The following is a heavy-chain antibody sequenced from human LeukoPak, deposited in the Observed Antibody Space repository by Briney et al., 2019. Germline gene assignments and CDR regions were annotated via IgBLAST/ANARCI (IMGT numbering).Heavy chain of an antibody. CDR2: IYYSGST. V-gene: IGHV4-59*01. CDR3: ARDGNYELSCRDWFDP. J-gene: IGHJ5*02. D-gene: IGHD1-7*01. Sequence: SETLSLTCTVSGGSISSYYWSWIRQPPGKGLEWIGYIYYSGSTNYNPSLKSRVTISVDTSRNQFSLKLSSVTAADTAVYYCARDGNYELSCRDWFDPWGQGTLVTVSS. CDR1: GGSISSYY.